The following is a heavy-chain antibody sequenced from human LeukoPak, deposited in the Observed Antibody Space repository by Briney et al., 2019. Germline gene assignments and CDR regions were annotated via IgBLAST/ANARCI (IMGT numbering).Heavy chain of an antibody. CDR1: GFTFSSYA. Sequence: GGSLRLSCAASGFTFSSYAMTWVRQAPGKGLEWVSVIGSGGDTYYADSVKGRFTISRDISKNTLSLQMNGLRAEDTAVYYCAKYYASRSRSFDFWGQGTLVTVSS. CDR2: IGSGGDT. CDR3: AKYYASRSRSFDF. D-gene: IGHD3-10*01. J-gene: IGHJ4*02. V-gene: IGHV3-23*01.